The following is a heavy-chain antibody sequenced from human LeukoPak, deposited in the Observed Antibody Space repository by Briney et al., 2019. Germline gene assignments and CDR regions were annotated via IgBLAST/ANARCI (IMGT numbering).Heavy chain of an antibody. J-gene: IGHJ4*02. V-gene: IGHV1-8*01. D-gene: IGHD3-10*01. CDR3: ARGLVRGALGDY. CDR1: GYTFTSYD. CDR2: MNPNSGNT. Sequence: ASVKVSCKASGYTFTSYDINWVRQATGQGLEWMGWMNPNSGNTGYAQKFQGRVTMTRNTSISTAYMGLSSLRSEDTAVYYCARGLVRGALGDYWGQGTLVTVSS.